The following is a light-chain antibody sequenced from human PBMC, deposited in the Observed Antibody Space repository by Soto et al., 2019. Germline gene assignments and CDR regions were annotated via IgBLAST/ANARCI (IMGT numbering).Light chain of an antibody. CDR3: QEIAAT. J-gene: IGKJ4*01. CDR1: QSISNY. V-gene: IGKV1-39*01. CDR2: AES. Sequence: DMQMTQSPSSLSSSVGDRVTITCRASQSISNYLNWYQQKPGKAPKLLISAESNLQSGVPSRFSGSGSETAFTLTIVNLQPEDFATYYCQEIAATFGGGTKVEI.